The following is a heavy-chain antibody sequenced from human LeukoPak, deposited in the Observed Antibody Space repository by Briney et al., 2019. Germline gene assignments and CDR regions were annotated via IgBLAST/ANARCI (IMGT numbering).Heavy chain of an antibody. CDR2: ISSNGDST. J-gene: IGHJ4*02. Sequence: GGSLRLSCSASGFTFSTYAMHWVRQAPGKGLEYVSAISSNGDSTYYADSAKGRFTISRDNSKNTLYLQMSSLRVEDTAVYYCVKRFYDRSGYDYWGQGTLVTVSS. CDR3: VKRFYDRSGYDY. CDR1: GFTFSTYA. D-gene: IGHD3-22*01. V-gene: IGHV3-64D*09.